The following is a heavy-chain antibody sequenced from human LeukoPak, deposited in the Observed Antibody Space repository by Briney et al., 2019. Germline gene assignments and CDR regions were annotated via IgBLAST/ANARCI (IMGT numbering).Heavy chain of an antibody. CDR1: GFTFSTYW. J-gene: IGHJ4*02. V-gene: IGHV3-74*01. Sequence: PGGSLRLSCAASGFTFSTYWMHWVRQAPGKGLSWVSRIDSDGSTTRYADSVKGRFTISRDNAKNTLYLQMNSLRAEDTAVYYCARERGSSGYPDYWGQGTLVTVSS. CDR2: IDSDGSTT. D-gene: IGHD3-22*01. CDR3: ARERGSSGYPDY.